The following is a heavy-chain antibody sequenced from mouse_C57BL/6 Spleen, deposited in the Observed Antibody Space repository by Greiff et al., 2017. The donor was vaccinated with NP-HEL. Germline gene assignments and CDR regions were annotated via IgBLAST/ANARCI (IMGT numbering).Heavy chain of an antibody. CDR2: IYPRSGNT. CDR1: GYTFTSYG. D-gene: IGHD1-1*01. V-gene: IGHV1-81*01. J-gene: IGHJ2*01. CDR3: AYYGSSYGDY. Sequence: QVQLQQSGAELARPGASVKLSCKASGYTFTSYGISWVKQRTGQGLEWIGEIYPRSGNTYYNEKFKGKATLTADKSSSTAYMELRSLTSEDSAVYFYAYYGSSYGDYWGQGTTLTVSS.